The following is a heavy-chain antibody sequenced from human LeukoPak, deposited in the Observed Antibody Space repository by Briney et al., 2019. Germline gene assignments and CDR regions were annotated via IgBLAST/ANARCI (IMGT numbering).Heavy chain of an antibody. CDR3: ARDMGQWLGSYFDY. J-gene: IGHJ4*02. CDR1: GFTFSSYS. D-gene: IGHD6-19*01. Sequence: GGSLRLSCAASGFTFSSYSMNWVRQAPGKGLEWVSSISSSSSYIYYADSVKGRFTISRDNAKNSLYLQMNSLRAEDTAVYYCARDMGQWLGSYFDYWGLGTLVTVSS. V-gene: IGHV3-21*04. CDR2: ISSSSSYI.